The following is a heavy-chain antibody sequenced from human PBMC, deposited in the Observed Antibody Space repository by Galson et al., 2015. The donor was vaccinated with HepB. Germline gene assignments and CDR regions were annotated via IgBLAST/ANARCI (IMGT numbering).Heavy chain of an antibody. CDR3: GVKDSGY. V-gene: IGHV3-7*01. D-gene: IGHD3-10*01. Sequence: SLRLSCAAPGFTFGSYWIHWVRQAPGKGLEWVGNINLDGSANFYVDSVKGRFTISRDNAKNSVYLQMSSLRAEDTAVYYCGVKDSGYWGQGTLVTVSS. CDR1: GFTFGSYW. CDR2: INLDGSAN. J-gene: IGHJ4*02.